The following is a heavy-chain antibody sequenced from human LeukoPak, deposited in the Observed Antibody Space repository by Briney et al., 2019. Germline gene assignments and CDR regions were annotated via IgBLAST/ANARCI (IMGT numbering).Heavy chain of an antibody. V-gene: IGHV1-18*01. CDR3: ARRGYDFWTPVDDAFDI. J-gene: IGHJ3*02. D-gene: IGHD3-3*01. Sequence: ASVKVSCTASGYTFTSYGISWVRQAPGQGLEWMGWISAYNGNTNYAQKLQGRVTMTTDTSTSTAYMELRSLRSDDTAVYYCARRGYDFWTPVDDAFDIWGQGTMVTVSS. CDR2: ISAYNGNT. CDR1: GYTFTSYG.